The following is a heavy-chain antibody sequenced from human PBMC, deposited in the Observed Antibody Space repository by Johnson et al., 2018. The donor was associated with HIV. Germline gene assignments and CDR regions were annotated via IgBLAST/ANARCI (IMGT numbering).Heavy chain of an antibody. CDR1: GFTFSSYW. Sequence: VQLVESGGGLVQPGGSLRLSCAASGFTFSSYWMSWVRQAPGKGLEWVSVIYSGGSTYYADTVKGRFTISRDNSKNTLYLLMNSLRAEDPAVYHCARVGPTLYDAFDIWGQGTTVTVSS. V-gene: IGHV3-66*01. CDR3: ARVGPTLYDAFDI. D-gene: IGHD2-15*01. J-gene: IGHJ3*02. CDR2: IYSGGST.